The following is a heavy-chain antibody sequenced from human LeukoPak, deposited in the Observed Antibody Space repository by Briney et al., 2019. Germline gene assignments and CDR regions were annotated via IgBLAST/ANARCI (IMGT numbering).Heavy chain of an antibody. Sequence: SETLSLTCAVYGGSFSGYYWSWIRQPPGKGLEWIGEINHSGSTNYNPSLKSRVTIPVDTSKNQFSLKLSSVTAADTAVYYCARGMVGATNNWFDPWGQGTLVTVSS. J-gene: IGHJ5*02. CDR1: GGSFSGYY. CDR3: ARGMVGATNNWFDP. CDR2: INHSGST. D-gene: IGHD1-26*01. V-gene: IGHV4-34*01.